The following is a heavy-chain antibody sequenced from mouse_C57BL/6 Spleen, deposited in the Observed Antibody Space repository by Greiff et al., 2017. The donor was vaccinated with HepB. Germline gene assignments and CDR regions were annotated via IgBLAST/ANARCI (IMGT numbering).Heavy chain of an antibody. Sequence: VQLQQPGAELVKPGASVKLSCKASGYTFTSYWMQWVKQRPGQGLEWIGEIDPSDSYTNYNQKFKGKATLTVDTSSSTAYMQLSSLTSEDSAVYYCARAYDFAYWGQGTLVTVSA. CDR1: GYTFTSYW. D-gene: IGHD2-12*01. CDR2: IDPSDSYT. CDR3: ARAYDFAY. J-gene: IGHJ3*01. V-gene: IGHV1-50*01.